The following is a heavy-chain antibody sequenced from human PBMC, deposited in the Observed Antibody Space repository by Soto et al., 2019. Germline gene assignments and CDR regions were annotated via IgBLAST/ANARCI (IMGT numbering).Heavy chain of an antibody. D-gene: IGHD3-10*01. CDR1: GFTFNNYA. CDR2: ISNTGGGT. Sequence: GGSLRLSCAASGFTFNNYAMNWVRQAPGMGLEWVATISNTGGGTYYADSVKGRFTISRDNSKNTLYLQMNSLRAEDTAVYYCAKDSRGAYYYGSGSLPWFDPWGQGTLVTVSS. J-gene: IGHJ5*02. V-gene: IGHV3-23*01. CDR3: AKDSRGAYYYGSGSLPWFDP.